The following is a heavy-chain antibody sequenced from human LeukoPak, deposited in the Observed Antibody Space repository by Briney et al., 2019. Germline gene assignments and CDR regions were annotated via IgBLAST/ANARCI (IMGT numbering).Heavy chain of an antibody. CDR3: AKTGGGYCSGGSCYSNYYMDV. Sequence: GGSLRLSCAASGFTCDEFAMHWVRQAPGKGLEWVSGISWNSGSIGYADSVKGRFTISRDNAKNSLYLQMNSLRAEDTALYYCAKTGGGYCSGGSCYSNYYMDVWGKGTTVTISS. CDR2: ISWNSGSI. D-gene: IGHD2-15*01. V-gene: IGHV3-9*01. CDR1: GFTCDEFA. J-gene: IGHJ6*03.